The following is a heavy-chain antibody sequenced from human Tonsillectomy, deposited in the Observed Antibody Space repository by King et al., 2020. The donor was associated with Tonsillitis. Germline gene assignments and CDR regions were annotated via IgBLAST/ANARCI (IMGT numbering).Heavy chain of an antibody. V-gene: IGHV4-34*01. CDR2: INHSGGT. CDR3: ARGRGVVVVVPAIYTFDI. J-gene: IGHJ3*02. CDR1: GGSFRSYY. Sequence: VQLQQWGAGLLKPSETLSLTCAVYGGSFRSYYWSWIRQPPGKGLEWIGEINHSGGTNYNPSLKSRVTISVDMSKNPFSLNLTSVTAADTAVYYCARGRGVVVVVPAIYTFDIWGQGTMVTVSS. D-gene: IGHD2-15*01.